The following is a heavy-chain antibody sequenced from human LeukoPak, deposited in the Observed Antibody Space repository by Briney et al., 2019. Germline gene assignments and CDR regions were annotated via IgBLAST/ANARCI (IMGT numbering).Heavy chain of an antibody. V-gene: IGHV4-34*01. Sequence: SETLSLTCAVYGGSFSGYYWSWIRQPPGKGLEWIGEINHSGSTNYNPSLESRVTISVDTSKNQLSLKLSSVTAADTAVYYCARGNPGRLVQWLVRTNWYFDLWGRGTLVTVSS. CDR1: GGSFSGYY. J-gene: IGHJ2*01. CDR3: ARGNPGRLVQWLVRTNWYFDL. CDR2: INHSGST. D-gene: IGHD6-19*01.